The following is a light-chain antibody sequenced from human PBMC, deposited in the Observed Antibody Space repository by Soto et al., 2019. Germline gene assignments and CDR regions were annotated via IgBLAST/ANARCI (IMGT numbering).Light chain of an antibody. V-gene: IGKV3-20*01. Sequence: EIVLTQSPGTLSLSPGERATLSCRASQSVTNSYLAWYQQKPGQSPRLLIYRASTRATGIPHRFSGSGSGTDFTLTISRLEPEDFAVYYCQQYGSSPSGFTFGPGTKVEIK. J-gene: IGKJ3*01. CDR3: QQYGSSPSGFT. CDR1: QSVTNSY. CDR2: RAS.